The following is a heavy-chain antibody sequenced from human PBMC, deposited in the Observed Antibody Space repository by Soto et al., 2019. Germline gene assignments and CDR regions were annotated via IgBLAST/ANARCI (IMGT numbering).Heavy chain of an antibody. V-gene: IGHV4-34*01. J-gene: IGHJ3*02. D-gene: IGHD4-17*01. CDR3: ARGRSVTVTRLRAFDS. CDR1: GGSFSGYY. Sequence: SETLSLTCAVYGGSFSGYYWSWIRQPPGKGLEWIGEINHSGSTNYNPSLKSRVTISVDTSKNQFSLKLSSVTAADTAVYYCARGRSVTVTRLRAFDSWGQGTMVTVSS. CDR2: INHSGST.